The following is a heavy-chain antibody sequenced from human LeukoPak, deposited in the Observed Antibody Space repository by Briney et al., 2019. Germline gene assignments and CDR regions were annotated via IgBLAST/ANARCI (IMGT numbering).Heavy chain of an antibody. CDR3: ARDYDILTGQNWFDP. CDR1: EYTFTGYY. Sequence: ASVKVSCKASEYTFTGYYMHWVRQAPGQGLEWMGWINPNNGGTNYAQKFQGRVTMTRDTSISTVYMELSRLRSDDTAVYYCARDYDILTGQNWFDPWGQGTLVTVSS. D-gene: IGHD3-9*01. CDR2: INPNNGGT. J-gene: IGHJ5*02. V-gene: IGHV1-2*02.